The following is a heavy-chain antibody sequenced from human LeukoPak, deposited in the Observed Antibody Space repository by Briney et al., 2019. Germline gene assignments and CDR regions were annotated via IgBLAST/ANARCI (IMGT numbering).Heavy chain of an antibody. J-gene: IGHJ4*02. V-gene: IGHV1-69*13. Sequence: GASVKVSCKASGGTFSRFTISWVRQAPGQGFEWMGGVTPIFGTANFAQRFQGRVSITADESTSTAFMELSSLRSEDTAVYYCAREWGLESSGLYYAYWGQGTLVTVSS. CDR3: AREWGLESSGLYYAY. CDR1: GGTFSRFT. D-gene: IGHD3-22*01. CDR2: VTPIFGTA.